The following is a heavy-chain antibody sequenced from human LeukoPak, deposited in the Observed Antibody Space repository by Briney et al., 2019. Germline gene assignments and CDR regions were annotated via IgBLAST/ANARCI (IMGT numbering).Heavy chain of an antibody. CDR3: ARDLVINDILTGYYINHAIDP. CDR1: GFTFSSYE. V-gene: IGHV3-48*01. CDR2: ISSSSSTI. D-gene: IGHD3-9*01. Sequence: GGSLRLSCAASGFTFSSYEMNWVRQAPGKGLEWVSYISSSSSTIYYADSVKGRFTISRDNAKNSLYLQMNSLRAEDTAVYYCARDLVINDILTGYYINHAIDPWGQGTLVIVSS. J-gene: IGHJ5*02.